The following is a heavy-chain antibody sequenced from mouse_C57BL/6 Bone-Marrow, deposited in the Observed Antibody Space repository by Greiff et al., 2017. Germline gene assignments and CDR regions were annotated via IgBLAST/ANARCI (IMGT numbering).Heavy chain of an antibody. J-gene: IGHJ2*01. CDR2: IDPSDSET. D-gene: IGHD3-2*02. V-gene: IGHV1-52*01. CDR3: ARSDSSGSYFDY. CDR1: GYTFTSYW. Sequence: VQLQQSGAELVRPGSSVKLSCKASGYTFTSYWMHWVKQRPIQGLEWIGNIDPSDSETHYNQKFKDKATLTVDKSSSTAYMQLSSLTSEDSAVYYCARSDSSGSYFDYWGQGTTLTVSS.